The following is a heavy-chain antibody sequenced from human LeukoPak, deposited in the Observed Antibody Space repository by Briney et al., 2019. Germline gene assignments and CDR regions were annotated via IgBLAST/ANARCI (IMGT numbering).Heavy chain of an antibody. CDR3: AKITRDYYDSSGYPLEDY. Sequence: PGGSLTLSCAASGFTFNSYAMSWVRQAPGKGLEWVSAISGSGGNTYYADSVKGRFTIYRDNSKNTLYLQMNSLRAEDTAVYYCAKITRDYYDSSGYPLEDYWGQGTLVTVSS. V-gene: IGHV3-23*01. CDR1: GFTFNSYA. CDR2: ISGSGGNT. D-gene: IGHD3-22*01. J-gene: IGHJ4*02.